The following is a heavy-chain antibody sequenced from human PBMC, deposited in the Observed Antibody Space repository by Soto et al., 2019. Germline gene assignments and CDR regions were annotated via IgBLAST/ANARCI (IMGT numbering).Heavy chain of an antibody. CDR3: AGSITGTTGDFDY. D-gene: IGHD1-20*01. V-gene: IGHV4-59*01. Sequence: PSETLSLTCTVSGGSISSYYWSWIRQPPGKGLEWIGYIYYSGSTNYNPSLKSRVTISVDTSKNQFSLKLSSVTAADTAVYYCAGSITGTTGDFDYWGQGTLVTVS. CDR2: IYYSGST. J-gene: IGHJ4*02. CDR1: GGSISSYY.